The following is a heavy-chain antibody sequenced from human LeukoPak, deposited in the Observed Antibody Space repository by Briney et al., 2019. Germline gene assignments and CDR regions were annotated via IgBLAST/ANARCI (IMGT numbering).Heavy chain of an antibody. CDR1: GFTFSNYW. D-gene: IGHD2-2*01. V-gene: IGHV3-74*01. CDR3: ARDSRSHCGTAACYGPYFDY. CDR2: ISPDGTTT. J-gene: IGHJ4*02. Sequence: GGSLKLSCAASGFTFSNYWIHWLRQVPGEGPMWVSRISPDGTTTHFADSVEGRFALSRDNAENTVYLQMNSLRAEDTAVYFCARDSRSHCGTAACYGPYFDYWGQGTLVTVSS.